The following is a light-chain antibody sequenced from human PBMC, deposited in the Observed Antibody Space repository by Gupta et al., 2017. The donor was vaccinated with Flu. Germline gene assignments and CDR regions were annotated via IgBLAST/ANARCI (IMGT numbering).Light chain of an antibody. CDR2: QDT. CDR3: QAWDSGTWG. Sequence: SYDLTQPPSVSVSPGDTASITCSGDKLGDIYVSWYQQKPGQSPVLVIYQDTQRPSGIPERFSGSNSGNTATLTITGTQAMDEADYYCQAWDSGTWGFGGGTKLTVL. CDR1: KLGDIY. V-gene: IGLV3-1*01. J-gene: IGLJ2*01.